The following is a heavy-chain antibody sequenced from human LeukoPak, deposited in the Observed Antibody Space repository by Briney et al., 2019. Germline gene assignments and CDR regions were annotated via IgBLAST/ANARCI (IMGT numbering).Heavy chain of an antibody. CDR3: ARVSVGSSGYFDY. CDR2: IYHSGST. D-gene: IGHD6-6*01. J-gene: IGHJ4*02. Sequence: SGTLSLTCAVSGGSISSSNWWSWVRQPLGKGLEWIGEIYHSGSTNYNPSLKSRVTISVDKSKNQFSLKLSSVTAADTAVYYCARVSVGSSGYFDYWGQGTLVTVSS. V-gene: IGHV4-4*02. CDR1: GGSISSSNW.